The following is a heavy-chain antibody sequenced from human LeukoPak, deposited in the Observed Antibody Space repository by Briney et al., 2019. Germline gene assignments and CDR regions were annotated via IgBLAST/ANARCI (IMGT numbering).Heavy chain of an antibody. J-gene: IGHJ3*02. CDR2: IYTSGST. CDR1: GGSISSGSYY. CDR3: ARGVQQWLVLGNAFDI. Sequence: PSETLSLTCTVSGGSISSGSYYWSWIRQPAGKGLEWIGRIYTSGSTNYNPSLKSRVIISVDTSKNQFSLKLSSVTAADTAVYYCARGVQQWLVLGNAFDIWGQGTLVTVSS. D-gene: IGHD6-19*01. V-gene: IGHV4-61*02.